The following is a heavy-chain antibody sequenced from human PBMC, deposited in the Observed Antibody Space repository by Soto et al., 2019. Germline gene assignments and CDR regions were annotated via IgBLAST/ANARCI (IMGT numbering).Heavy chain of an antibody. CDR2: IYYSGST. CDR3: ARLYYGDYWRYFDY. Sequence: SETLSLTCTVSGGSISSYYWSWIRQPPGKGLEWIGYIYYSGSTNYNPSLKSRVTISVDTSKNQFSLKLSSVTAADTAVYYCARLYYGDYWRYFDYWGQGTLVTVSS. V-gene: IGHV4-59*08. CDR1: GGSISSYY. J-gene: IGHJ4*02. D-gene: IGHD4-17*01.